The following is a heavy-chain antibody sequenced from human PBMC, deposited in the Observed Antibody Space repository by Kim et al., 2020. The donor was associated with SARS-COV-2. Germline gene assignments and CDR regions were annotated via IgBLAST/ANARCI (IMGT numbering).Heavy chain of an antibody. V-gene: IGHV4-39*07. CDR3: ASDSSGYSWFDS. D-gene: IGHD3-22*01. Sequence: SETLSLTCTVSGGSISSSNYYWGWIRQPPGKGLEWIGSIYYSGTTSYNPSLKDRVTISLDTSKNQFSLKLSSVTAADTAVFYCASDSSGYSWFDSWGQGT. CDR1: GGSISSSNYY. J-gene: IGHJ5*01. CDR2: IYYSGTT.